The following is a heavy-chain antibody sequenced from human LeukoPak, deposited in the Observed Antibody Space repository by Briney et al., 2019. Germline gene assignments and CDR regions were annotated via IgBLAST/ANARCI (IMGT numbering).Heavy chain of an antibody. CDR3: AKDAYGGATFFYYMDV. D-gene: IGHD2/OR15-2a*01. Sequence: PGGSLRLSCAGSGFTFDDYAMHWVRQTPGKGLEWVSGISWNSGNIAYAGFVGGRFTISRDNAKNSLSLQMNSLSDEDTAVYYCAKDAYGGATFFYYMDVWGKGTTVTVSS. CDR1: GFTFDDYA. CDR2: ISWNSGNI. V-gene: IGHV3-9*01. J-gene: IGHJ6*03.